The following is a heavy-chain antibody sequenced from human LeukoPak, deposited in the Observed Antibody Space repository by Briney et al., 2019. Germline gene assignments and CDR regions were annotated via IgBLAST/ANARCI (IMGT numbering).Heavy chain of an antibody. CDR3: ARVSSNPYSRGYYHFDY. V-gene: IGHV3-21*01. J-gene: IGHJ4*02. D-gene: IGHD6-25*01. CDR1: GFAFNTYT. Sequence: KSGGSLRLSCAASGFAFNTYTMNWVCQNPGKGLERVSSISSTGAYIYHVDSMDGRFTVSRDNARNLLYLQMNSLRAEDSAMYFCARVSSNPYSRGYYHFDYWGQGTLVTVSS. CDR2: ISSTGAYI.